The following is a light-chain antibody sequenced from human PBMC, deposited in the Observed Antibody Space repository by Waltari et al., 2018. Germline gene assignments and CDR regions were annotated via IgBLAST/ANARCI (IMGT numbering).Light chain of an antibody. CDR3: VLYMGSDIL. CDR2: STN. V-gene: IGLV8-61*01. J-gene: IGLJ3*02. CDR1: YGPVSLSHY. Sequence: QTVVSQEPSFSVSPGGIVTLTWGLSYGPVSLSHYPSWYQQPPGQPPRALIYSTNTRSSGVSDRFSGSILGNKAALTITGAQADDECDYYCVLYMGSDILFGGGTKLTVL.